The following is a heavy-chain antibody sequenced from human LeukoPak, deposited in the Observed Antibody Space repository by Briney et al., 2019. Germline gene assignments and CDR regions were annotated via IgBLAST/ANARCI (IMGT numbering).Heavy chain of an antibody. V-gene: IGHV3-48*03. CDR2: ISSSGSTI. D-gene: IGHD2-21*01. CDR1: GFTFSSYE. Sequence: GGSLRLSCAASGFTFSSYEMNWVRQAPGKGLEWVSYISSSGSTIYYADSVKGRFTISRDNAKNSLHLQMNSLRAEDTAVYYCARELGYLWYWGQGTLVTVSS. J-gene: IGHJ4*02. CDR3: ARELGYLWY.